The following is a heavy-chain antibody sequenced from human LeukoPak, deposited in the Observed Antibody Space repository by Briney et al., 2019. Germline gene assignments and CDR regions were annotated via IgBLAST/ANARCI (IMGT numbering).Heavy chain of an antibody. V-gene: IGHV4-39*07. Sequence: KASETLSLTCAVSGGSISSSSYYWGRIRQPPGKGLEWIGSIYYSGSTYYNPSLKSRVTISVDTSKNQFSLKLSSVTAADTAVYYCAREEKNQWLLLQWWFDPWGQGTLVTVSS. CDR2: IYYSGST. D-gene: IGHD3-22*01. CDR3: AREEKNQWLLLQWWFDP. CDR1: GGSISSSSYY. J-gene: IGHJ5*02.